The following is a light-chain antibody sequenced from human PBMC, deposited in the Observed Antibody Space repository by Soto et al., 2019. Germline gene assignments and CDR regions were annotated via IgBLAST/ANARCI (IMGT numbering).Light chain of an antibody. CDR2: EAS. CDR1: QTINDN. CDR3: HQYNNWPKT. V-gene: IGKV3-15*01. Sequence: EKATCFGLASQTINDNVPWYQQKPGQVPRLLIYEASTRATGISARFSGSGSGTEFTLTISSLQSEDFAVYDCHQYNNWPKTSGQGARPAI. J-gene: IGKJ5*01.